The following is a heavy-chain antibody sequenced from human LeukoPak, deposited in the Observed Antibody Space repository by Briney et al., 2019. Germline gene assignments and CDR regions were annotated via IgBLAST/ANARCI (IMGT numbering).Heavy chain of an antibody. Sequence: SETLSLTCTVSGGSISSYYWSWIRQPPGKGLEWIGYIYYSGSTNYNPSLKGRVTISVGTSKNQFSLKLSSVTAADTAVYYCARVDRISYGMDVWGQGTTVTVSS. V-gene: IGHV4-59*01. CDR1: GGSISSYY. J-gene: IGHJ6*02. D-gene: IGHD1-14*01. CDR3: ARVDRISYGMDV. CDR2: IYYSGST.